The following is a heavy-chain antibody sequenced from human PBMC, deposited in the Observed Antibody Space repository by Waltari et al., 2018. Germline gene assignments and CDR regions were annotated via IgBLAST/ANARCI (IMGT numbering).Heavy chain of an antibody. J-gene: IGHJ4*02. CDR1: GFSFRSFG. V-gene: IGHV3-23*01. CDR2: IGAVTST. D-gene: IGHD3-16*01. Sequence: EVQWLESGGGLVQPGGSLRLSCVAAGFSFRSFGMSVVGQAPGKGLEWVSAIGAVTSTYYADSVKGRFTISRDNSKNTLFLQMNSLRAEDTAIYYCARVHSLGQYDASGAESNFDHWGQGALVTVSS. CDR3: ARVHSLGQYDASGAESNFDH.